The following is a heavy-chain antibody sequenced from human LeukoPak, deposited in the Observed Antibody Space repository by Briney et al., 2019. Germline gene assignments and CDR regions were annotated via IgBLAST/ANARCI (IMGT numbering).Heavy chain of an antibody. V-gene: IGHV3-23*01. CDR1: GFTFNTYA. CDR3: AKTSVGYSSGRYPGWPADC. CDR2: ICGSGGCT. J-gene: IGHJ4*02. D-gene: IGHD6-19*01. Sequence: GGSLRLSCEASGFTFNTYAIYWVRQAPGKGLEWVSGICGSGGCTYYADSVKGRFTISRDNSKNTVYLQMNSLTADDTAVYYCAKTSVGYSSGRYPGWPADCWGQGTLVTVSS.